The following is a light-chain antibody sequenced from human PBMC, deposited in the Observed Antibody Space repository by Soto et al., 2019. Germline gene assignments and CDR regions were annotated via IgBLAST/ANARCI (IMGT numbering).Light chain of an antibody. CDR3: QQRGDWHTIT. J-gene: IGKJ5*01. CDR1: QTIHSF. V-gene: IGKV1-5*01. Sequence: DIKMTQSPSTLSASVGDRVTITCRASQTIHSFLAWYQQKAGKAPKLLIYDASNLESGVPSRFSGSGSGTDFTLTISSLEPEDFAVYYCQQRGDWHTITFGQGTRLEIK. CDR2: DAS.